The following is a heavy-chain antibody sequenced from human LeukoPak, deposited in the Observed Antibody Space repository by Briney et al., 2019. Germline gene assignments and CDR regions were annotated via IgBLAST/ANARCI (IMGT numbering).Heavy chain of an antibody. D-gene: IGHD5-12*01. J-gene: IGHJ4*02. V-gene: IGHV4-34*01. CDR1: GGSFSGYY. Sequence: SETLSLTCAVYGGSFSGYYWSWIRQPPGKGLEWIGEINHSGSTNYNPSLKSRVTISVDTSKNQFSLKLSSVTAADTAVYYCAPMDPPYVGIVATWGQGTLVTVSS. CDR3: APMDPPYVGIVAT. CDR2: INHSGST.